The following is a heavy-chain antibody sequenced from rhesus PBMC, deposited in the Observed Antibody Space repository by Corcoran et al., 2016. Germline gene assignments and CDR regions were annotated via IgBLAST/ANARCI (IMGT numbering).Heavy chain of an antibody. CDR3: ARVDSSGWAFDY. J-gene: IGHJ4*01. CDR1: GCSISRYY. V-gene: IGHV4S11*01. D-gene: IGHD6-31*01. Sequence: QVQLQESGPGLVKPLETLSLTCAVSGCSISRYYWSWTRQTPGKGLEWFGYIYGSGSSTDYNPSLKSRVTLSVDTSKNQFSLKLSSVTAADTAVYYCARVDSSGWAFDYWGQGVLVTVSS. CDR2: IYGSGSST.